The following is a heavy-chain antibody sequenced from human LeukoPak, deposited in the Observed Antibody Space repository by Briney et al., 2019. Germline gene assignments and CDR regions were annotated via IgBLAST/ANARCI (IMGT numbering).Heavy chain of an antibody. D-gene: IGHD4-17*01. V-gene: IGHV1-69*05. CDR1: GGTFSNYA. CDR2: IIPMFGTA. J-gene: IGHJ4*02. CDR3: ARSKRPAPLYGDYHRGWFDY. Sequence: ASVKVSCKASGGTFSNYAISWVRQAPGQGLEWMGGIIPMFGTANSAQKFQGTVTITTDESTSTAYMELSSLRPEDTAVYYCARSKRPAPLYGDYHRGWFDYWGQGTLVTVFS.